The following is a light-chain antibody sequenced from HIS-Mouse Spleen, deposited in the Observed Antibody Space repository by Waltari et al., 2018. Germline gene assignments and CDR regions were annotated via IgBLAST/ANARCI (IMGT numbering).Light chain of an antibody. J-gene: IGLJ2*01. CDR3: YSTDSSGNHRV. CDR2: EDS. V-gene: IGLV3-10*01. Sequence: YELTQPPSVSVSPGQTARVTCSGDALPKKYAYWYQQKSGQAPVLVIYEDSKRPSGIPERFSGSSSGTMATLTISGAQVEDEADYYCYSTDSSGNHRVFGGGTKLTVL. CDR1: ALPKKY.